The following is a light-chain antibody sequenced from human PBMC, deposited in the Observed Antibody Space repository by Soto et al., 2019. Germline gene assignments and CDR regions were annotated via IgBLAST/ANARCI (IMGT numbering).Light chain of an antibody. V-gene: IGKV1-5*03. CDR1: QSIDTW. Sequence: DVQMTQSPSTLSAFVGDTVTITCRASQSIDTWLAWHQQKPGKAPKLLIYKASTLKSGVPSRFSGSGSGTEFTLTISSLQPDDFATYYCQQFNTSPWTFGQGTKVDIK. CDR2: KAS. CDR3: QQFNTSPWT. J-gene: IGKJ1*01.